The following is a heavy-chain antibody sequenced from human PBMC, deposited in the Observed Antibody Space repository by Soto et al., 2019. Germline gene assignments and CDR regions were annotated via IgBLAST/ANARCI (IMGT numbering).Heavy chain of an antibody. Sequence: VQLVESGGGVVQPGRSLRLSCAASGFTFSSYGMHWVRQAPGKGLEWVAVISYDGSNKYYADSVKGRLTISRDNSKNXLXPQMNSLRGEDTAVYYCAKDNGSGCDWLRVGDASDIWGQGTMVTVSS. CDR1: GFTFSSYG. CDR3: AKDNGSGCDWLRVGDASDI. CDR2: ISYDGSNK. J-gene: IGHJ3*02. V-gene: IGHV3-30*18. D-gene: IGHD5-12*01.